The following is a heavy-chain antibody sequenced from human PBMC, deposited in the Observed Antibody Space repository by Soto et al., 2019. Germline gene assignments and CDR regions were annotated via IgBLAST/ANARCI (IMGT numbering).Heavy chain of an antibody. Sequence: ASVKVSCKASGYTFTDYFIHWVRQAPGQGLEWIGWINPYSGGADLSQKFQGRVTMTRDTSISTAYMEVSSLRSDDTAVFYCARLMHYSHPGGSSHSGFDMWGQGTLVTVSS. CDR2: INPYSGGA. V-gene: IGHV1-2*02. CDR3: ARLMHYSHPGGSSHSGFDM. CDR1: GYTFTDYF. J-gene: IGHJ3*02. D-gene: IGHD2-8*02.